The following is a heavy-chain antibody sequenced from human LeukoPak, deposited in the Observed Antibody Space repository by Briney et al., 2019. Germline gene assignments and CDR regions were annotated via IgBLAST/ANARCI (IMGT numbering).Heavy chain of an antibody. J-gene: IGHJ4*02. Sequence: ASVKVSCKASGYTFTGYLMHWVRQAPGQGLEWMGWINPNSGGTNYAQKFQGRVTMTRDTSISTAYMELSRLRSDDTAVYYCARDIVAVPAARAPGTFDYWGQGTLVTVSS. V-gene: IGHV1-2*02. D-gene: IGHD2-2*01. CDR2: INPNSGGT. CDR3: ARDIVAVPAARAPGTFDY. CDR1: GYTFTGYL.